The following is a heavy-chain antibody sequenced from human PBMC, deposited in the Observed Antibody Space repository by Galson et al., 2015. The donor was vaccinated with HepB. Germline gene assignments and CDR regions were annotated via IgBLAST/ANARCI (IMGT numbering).Heavy chain of an antibody. CDR2: ISYDGSNK. CDR1: GFTFSRYA. Sequence: SLRLSCAASGFTFSRYAMHWVRQAPGKGLEWVAVISYDGSNKYYADSVKGRFTISRDNSKNTLYLQMNSLRAEDTAVYYCARQFVVVTATDAFDIWGQGTMVTVSS. V-gene: IGHV3-30-3*01. J-gene: IGHJ3*02. CDR3: ARQFVVVTATDAFDI. D-gene: IGHD2-21*02.